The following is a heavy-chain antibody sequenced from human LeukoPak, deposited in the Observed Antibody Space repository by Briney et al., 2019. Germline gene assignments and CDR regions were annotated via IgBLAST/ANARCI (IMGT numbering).Heavy chain of an antibody. CDR2: ITSRGAYM. Sequence: PGESLRLSCAASGFSFRTSTMNWVRQAPGKGLELVSSITSRGAYMFHVDLVDGRFTITRDNANNSLFLQLSSLRAEDTAVYYCARGGGSLNFWGQGSLVTVPP. CDR3: ARGGGSLNF. J-gene: IGHJ4*02. V-gene: IGHV3-21*06. CDR1: GFSFRTST. D-gene: IGHD1-26*01.